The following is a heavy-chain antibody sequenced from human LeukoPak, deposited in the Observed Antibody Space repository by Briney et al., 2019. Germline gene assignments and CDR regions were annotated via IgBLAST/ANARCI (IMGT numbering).Heavy chain of an antibody. CDR2: IYYSGST. Sequence: SETLSLTCTVSGGPIRSYYWSWLRQPPGKGLEWIGYIYYSGSTNYNPSLKSRVTISVDTSKNQFSLKLSSVTAADTAVYYCARTPSGYCSSTSCKGRYYYMDVWGKGTTVTVSS. D-gene: IGHD2-2*01. V-gene: IGHV4-59*08. CDR3: ARTPSGYCSSTSCKGRYYYMDV. CDR1: GGPIRSYY. J-gene: IGHJ6*03.